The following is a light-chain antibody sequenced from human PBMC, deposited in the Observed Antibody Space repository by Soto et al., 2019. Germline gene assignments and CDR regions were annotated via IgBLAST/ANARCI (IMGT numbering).Light chain of an antibody. CDR2: GAS. CDR3: QQYSSSPSIT. Sequence: EIVLTQSPATLSLSLGERATLSCRASQSVSSGYLAWYQQKPGQAPRLLIYGASTRATGSPDRFSGSGSGTDFSLTTSRLEPEDFAVYYCQQYSSSPSITFGQGTRLEIK. CDR1: QSVSSGY. V-gene: IGKV3-20*01. J-gene: IGKJ5*01.